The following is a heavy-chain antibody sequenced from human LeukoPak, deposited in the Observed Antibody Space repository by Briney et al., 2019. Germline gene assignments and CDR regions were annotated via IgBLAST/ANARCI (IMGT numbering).Heavy chain of an antibody. J-gene: IGHJ4*02. Sequence: GGSLRLSCAASGFTFSNYEMNWVRQAPGKGLEWVSFIYSGGNTHYSDSVKGRFTISRDNSKNTLYFHMNSLRAEDTAVYYCARRAGEYSHPYDYWGQGTLVTVSS. D-gene: IGHD4-17*01. CDR2: IYSGGNT. CDR1: GFTFSNYE. V-gene: IGHV3-53*01. CDR3: ARRAGEYSHPYDY.